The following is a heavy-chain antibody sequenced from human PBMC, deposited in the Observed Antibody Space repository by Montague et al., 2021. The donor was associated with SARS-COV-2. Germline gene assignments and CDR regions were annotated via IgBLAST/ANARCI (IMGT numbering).Heavy chain of an antibody. J-gene: IGHJ6*02. V-gene: IGHV4-34*01. Sequence: SETLSLTCAVYGGSFSGYYWSWIRQPPGKGLEWIGEISHSGSTNYNPSLKSRVTIPVDTSKNQFSLKLSSVTAADTAVYYCTREGYQVLWSDYYYYGMDVWGQGTTVTVSS. CDR3: TREGYQVLWSDYYYYGMDV. D-gene: IGHD2-2*01. CDR2: ISHSGST. CDR1: GGSFSGYY.